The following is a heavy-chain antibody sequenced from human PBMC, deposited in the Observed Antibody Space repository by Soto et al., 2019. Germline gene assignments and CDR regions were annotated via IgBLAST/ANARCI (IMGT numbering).Heavy chain of an antibody. CDR1: GFTFSSYA. Sequence: HPGGSLRLSCAASGFTFSSYAMHWVRQAPGKGLEWVAVISYDGSNKYYADSVKGRFTISRDNSKNTMYLQMSSLRPDDTAVYYCARDFHAETYWGLGTLVTVSS. CDR3: ARDFHAETY. J-gene: IGHJ4*02. V-gene: IGHV3-30-3*01. CDR2: ISYDGSNK.